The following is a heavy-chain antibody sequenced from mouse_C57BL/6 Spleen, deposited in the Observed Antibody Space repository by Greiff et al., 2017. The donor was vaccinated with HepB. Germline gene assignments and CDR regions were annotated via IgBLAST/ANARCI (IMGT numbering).Heavy chain of an antibody. CDR1: GFTFSSYA. J-gene: IGHJ4*01. CDR3: ARDEDYYGSSYIYAMDY. V-gene: IGHV5-4*01. D-gene: IGHD1-1*01. Sequence: EVKLMESGGGLVKPGGSLKLSCAASGFTFSSYAMSWVRQTPEKRLEWVATISDGGSYTYYPDNVKGRFTISRDNAKNNLYLQMSHLKSEDTAMYYCARDEDYYGSSYIYAMDYWGQGTSVTVSS. CDR2: ISDGGSYT.